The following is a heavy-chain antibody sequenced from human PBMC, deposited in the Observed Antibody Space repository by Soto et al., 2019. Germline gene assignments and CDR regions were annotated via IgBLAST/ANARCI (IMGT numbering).Heavy chain of an antibody. Sequence: EVQLLESGGGLVQPGGSLRLSCAASGFTFSSYSMNWVRQAPGKGLEWVSSISSSSSYIYYADSVKGRFTISRDNAKNSLYLQMNSLRAEDTAVYYCARAPLLSYGSVSGVDAFDIWGQGTMVTVSS. D-gene: IGHD3-10*01. CDR2: ISSSSSYI. CDR1: GFTFSSYS. J-gene: IGHJ3*02. V-gene: IGHV3-21*01. CDR3: ARAPLLSYGSVSGVDAFDI.